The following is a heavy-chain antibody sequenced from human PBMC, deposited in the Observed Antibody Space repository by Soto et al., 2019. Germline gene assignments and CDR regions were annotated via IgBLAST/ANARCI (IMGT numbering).Heavy chain of an antibody. CDR1: GGSISSYY. D-gene: IGHD2-21*02. CDR2: IYYSGST. J-gene: IGHJ5*02. Sequence: QVQLQESGPGLVKPSETLSLTCTVSGGSISSYYWSWIRQPPGKGLEWIGYIYYSGSTNYNPSLKGRVTISVDTSKNQFSLKLSSVTAADTAVYYCARHVYCGGDCYSNWFDPWGQGTLVTVSS. CDR3: ARHVYCGGDCYSNWFDP. V-gene: IGHV4-59*08.